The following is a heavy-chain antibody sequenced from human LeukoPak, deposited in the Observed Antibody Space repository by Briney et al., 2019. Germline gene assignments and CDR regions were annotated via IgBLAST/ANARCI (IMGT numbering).Heavy chain of an antibody. Sequence: GESLKISGQGSGYSFTNFWIGWVRQMPGKGLEWMGLIYPGDSDTRYSPSFQGQVTISADKSISTAYLQWSSLKASDTAMYYCARHNGEYARDSLLDYWGQGTLVSVSS. CDR3: ARHNGEYARDSLLDY. D-gene: IGHD3-10*01. V-gene: IGHV5-51*01. J-gene: IGHJ4*02. CDR2: IYPGDSDT. CDR1: GYSFTNFW.